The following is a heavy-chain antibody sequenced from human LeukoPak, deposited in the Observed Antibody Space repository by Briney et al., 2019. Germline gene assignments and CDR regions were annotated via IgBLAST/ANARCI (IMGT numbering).Heavy chain of an antibody. CDR2: ISSSGNPI. CDR3: ARRRGYSWAYDY. CDR1: GFTFSNYE. V-gene: IGHV3-48*03. D-gene: IGHD5-12*01. J-gene: IGHJ4*02. Sequence: GGSLRLSCAASGFTFSNYEMNWVRQAPGKGLEWVSYISSSGNPIYYADSVKGRFTISRDNAKNSLYLQMNSLRAGDTAVYYCARRRGYSWAYDYWGQGTLVTVSS.